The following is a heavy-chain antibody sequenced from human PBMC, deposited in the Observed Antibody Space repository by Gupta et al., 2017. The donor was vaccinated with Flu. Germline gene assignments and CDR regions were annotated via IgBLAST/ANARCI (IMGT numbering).Heavy chain of an antibody. Sequence: VRQAPGQGIGWMGGIIPVFGPTNYAQKFQGRVTITADESTGTAYLELSSLRSEDTAVYYCARKGGGHCSGGTCYSFDYWGQGTLVIVSS. CDR3: ARKGGGHCSGGTCYSFDY. J-gene: IGHJ4*02. V-gene: IGHV1-69*01. D-gene: IGHD2-15*01. CDR2: IIPVFGPT.